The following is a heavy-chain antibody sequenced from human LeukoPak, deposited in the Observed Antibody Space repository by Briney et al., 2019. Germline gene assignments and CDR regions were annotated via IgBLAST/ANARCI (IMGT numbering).Heavy chain of an antibody. CDR3: AKDPYRVIVATGNYLDP. D-gene: IGHD2-21*01. CDR2: ISNDGSNI. Sequence: GGSLRLSCATSGFTFSSYGMQWVRQAPGKGPEWVAVISNDGSNIQYADSAKGRFTISRDNSKNTLYLQMNSLRSEDTAVYYCAKDPYRVIVATGNYLDPWGQGTLVTVSS. CDR1: GFTFSSYG. J-gene: IGHJ5*02. V-gene: IGHV3-30*18.